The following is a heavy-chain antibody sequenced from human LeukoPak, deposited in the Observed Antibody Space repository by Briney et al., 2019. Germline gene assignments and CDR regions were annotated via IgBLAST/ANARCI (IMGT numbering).Heavy chain of an antibody. J-gene: IGHJ4*02. CDR1: GFTFSSYA. Sequence: GGSLRLSCAASGFTFSSYAMSWVRQAPGKGLEWVSAISGSGGSTYYADSVKGRFTISRDNAKNSLYLQMNSLRAEDTAVYYCARRIAAAGTGTAFDYWGQGTLVTVSS. CDR2: ISGSGGST. CDR3: ARRIAAAGTGTAFDY. V-gene: IGHV3-23*01. D-gene: IGHD6-13*01.